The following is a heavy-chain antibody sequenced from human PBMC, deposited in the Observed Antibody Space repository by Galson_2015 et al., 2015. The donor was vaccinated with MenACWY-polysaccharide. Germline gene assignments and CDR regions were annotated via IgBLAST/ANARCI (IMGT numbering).Heavy chain of an antibody. CDR3: AKDERSGWFGIVDY. V-gene: IGHV3-23*01. D-gene: IGHD6-19*01. CDR2: ISGRGGST. J-gene: IGHJ4*02. Sequence: SLRLSCAASGFTFSSYAMSWVRQAPGKGLEWVSAISGRGGSTYYADSVRGRFTISRDNSKNTLYLQMNSLRAEDTAIYYCAKDERSGWFGIVDYWGQGILVTVSS. CDR1: GFTFSSYA.